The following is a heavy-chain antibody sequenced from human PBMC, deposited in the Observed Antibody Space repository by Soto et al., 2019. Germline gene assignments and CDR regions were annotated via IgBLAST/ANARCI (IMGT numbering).Heavy chain of an antibody. Sequence: QITLKESGPTVVKPTQTLTLTCTFSGFSLSTSGVGVGWIRQPPGKALEWLALIYWDDDKRYSRSLKSRLTXTXVTSKNQVVLTMTNMDPVDTATYYCVYKDYSNGFDPWGQGTLVTVSS. CDR3: VYKDYSNGFDP. D-gene: IGHD4-4*01. J-gene: IGHJ5*02. CDR1: GFSLSTSGVG. V-gene: IGHV2-5*02. CDR2: IYWDDDK.